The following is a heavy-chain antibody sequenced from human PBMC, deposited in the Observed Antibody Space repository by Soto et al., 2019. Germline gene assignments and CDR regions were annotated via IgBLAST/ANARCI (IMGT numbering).Heavy chain of an antibody. J-gene: IGHJ4*02. CDR2: ISYDGSNK. CDR3: AKVRGVVLRVEYYFDY. D-gene: IGHD3-3*01. V-gene: IGHV3-30*18. CDR1: GFTFSSYG. Sequence: GGSLRLSCAASGFTFSSYGMHWVRQAPGKGLEWVAVISYDGSNKYYADSVKGRFTISRDNSKNTLYLQMNSLRAEDTAVYYCAKVRGVVLRVEYYFDYWGQGTLVTVSS.